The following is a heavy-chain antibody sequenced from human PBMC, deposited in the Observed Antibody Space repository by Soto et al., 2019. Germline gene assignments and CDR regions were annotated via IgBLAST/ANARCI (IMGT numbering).Heavy chain of an antibody. CDR1: GGTFSSYA. V-gene: IGHV1-18*01. CDR3: ARDGHEGAAVVY. Sequence: ASVKVSCKASGGTFSSYAISWVRQAPGQVLELMGWISAFYGNTNYAQKLQGRVTMTTDTSTSTAYMELRSLRSDDTAVYYCARDGHEGAAVVYWGQGTLVTVSS. D-gene: IGHD6-13*01. CDR2: ISAFYGNT. J-gene: IGHJ4*02.